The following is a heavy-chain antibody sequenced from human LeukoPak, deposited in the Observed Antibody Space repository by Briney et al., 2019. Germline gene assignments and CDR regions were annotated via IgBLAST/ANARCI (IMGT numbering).Heavy chain of an antibody. V-gene: IGHV4-59*08. CDR2: IYYSGST. D-gene: IGHD3-3*01. Sequence: NPSETLSLTCTVSGGSISSYYWSWIRQPPGKGLEWIGYIYYSGSTNYNPPLKSRVTISVDTSKNQFSLKLSSVTAADTAVYYCARHTPGGDPLRFLSPWGQGTLVTVSS. J-gene: IGHJ4*02. CDR1: GGSISSYY. CDR3: ARHTPGGDPLRFLSP.